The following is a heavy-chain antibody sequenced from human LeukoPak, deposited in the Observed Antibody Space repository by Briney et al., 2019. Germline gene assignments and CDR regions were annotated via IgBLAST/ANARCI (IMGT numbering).Heavy chain of an antibody. J-gene: IGHJ4*02. V-gene: IGHV4-39*01. CDR3: ARQALWFFDH. CDR1: GGSISSNSNY. Sequence: SETLSLTCTVSGGSISSNSNYWAWIRQPPGRGLEWIGSISYGGSTYYSPSLESRVTISVDTSKNQFSLNLSSVTTADTAVYYCARQALWFFDHWGQGTLVTVSS. D-gene: IGHD2-21*01. CDR2: ISYGGST.